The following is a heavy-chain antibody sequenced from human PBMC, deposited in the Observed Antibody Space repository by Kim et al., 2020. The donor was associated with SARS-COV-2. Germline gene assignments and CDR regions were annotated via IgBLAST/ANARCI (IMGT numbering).Heavy chain of an antibody. CDR3: ARVEGFDFWSGAFDY. D-gene: IGHD3-3*01. Sequence: SETLSLTCTVSGGSISSGSYYWSWIRQPAGKGLEWIGRIYTSGSTNYNPSLKSRVTISVDTSKNQFSLKLSSVTAADTAVYYCARVEGFDFWSGAFDYWGQGTLVTVSS. CDR1: GGSISSGSYY. V-gene: IGHV4-61*02. J-gene: IGHJ4*02. CDR2: IYTSGST.